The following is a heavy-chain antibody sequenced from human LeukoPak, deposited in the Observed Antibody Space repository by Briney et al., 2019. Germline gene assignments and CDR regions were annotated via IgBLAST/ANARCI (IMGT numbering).Heavy chain of an antibody. V-gene: IGHV4-4*07. J-gene: IGHJ6*02. Sequence: SETLSLTCTVSGGSISSYYWSWLRQPAGKGLEWIGRIYTTGSTNYNPSLKSRVTMSVDTSKNQFSLKLSSVTAADEAVYYCARGPTTVSFLYAVDVWGQGTTVTVSS. CDR1: GGSISSYY. D-gene: IGHD4-17*01. CDR3: ARGPTTVSFLYAVDV. CDR2: IYTTGST.